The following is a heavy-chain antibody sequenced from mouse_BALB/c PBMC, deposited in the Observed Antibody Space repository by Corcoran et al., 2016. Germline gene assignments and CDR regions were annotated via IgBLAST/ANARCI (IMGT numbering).Heavy chain of an antibody. CDR3: ARSLLLLPWHY. Sequence: QVQLQQSGPELVKPGASVKISCKASGYSFTSYYIHWVKQRPGQGLEWIGWIFPGSGNTKYNEKFKGKATLTADTSSSTAYMQLSSLTSEDSAVYVCARSLLLLPWHYRGQGTTLTVSS. V-gene: IGHV1-66*01. CDR2: IFPGSGNT. J-gene: IGHJ2*01. D-gene: IGHD2-12*01. CDR1: GYSFTSYY.